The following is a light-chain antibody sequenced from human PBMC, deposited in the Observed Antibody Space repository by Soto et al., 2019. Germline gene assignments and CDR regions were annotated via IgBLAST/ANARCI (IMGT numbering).Light chain of an antibody. J-gene: IGLJ2*01. Sequence: QSVLTQPASVSGSPGQSITISCSGTSSDVGFYNYVSWFQQYPGKAPKLMIFEVTNRPSGVSDRFSGSKSDNTASLTISGLQADDEADYFCTSYTITHIPVIFGGGTQLTVL. CDR2: EVT. CDR1: SSDVGFYNY. CDR3: TSYTITHIPVI. V-gene: IGLV2-14*01.